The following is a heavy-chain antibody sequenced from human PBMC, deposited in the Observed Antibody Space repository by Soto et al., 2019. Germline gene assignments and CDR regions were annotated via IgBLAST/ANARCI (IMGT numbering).Heavy chain of an antibody. CDR1: GYTFTSYA. CDR2: INAGNGNT. Sequence: ASVKVSCKASGYTFTSYAMHWVRQAPGQRLEWMGWINAGNGNTKYSQKFQGRVTITRDTSASTAYMELSSLRSEDTAVYYCARVKYYYDSSGYYYAYWGQGTLVTVSS. J-gene: IGHJ4*02. CDR3: ARVKYYYDSSGYYYAY. D-gene: IGHD3-22*01. V-gene: IGHV1-3*01.